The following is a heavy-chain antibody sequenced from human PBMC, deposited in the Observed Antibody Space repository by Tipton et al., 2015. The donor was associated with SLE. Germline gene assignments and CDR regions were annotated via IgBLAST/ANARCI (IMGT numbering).Heavy chain of an antibody. CDR3: ARHSIAAAGFDD. Sequence: TLSLTCTVSGGSISSYYWSWIRQPPGTGLEWIGYIYYSGSTNYNPSLKSRVTISVDTSKNQFSLKLSSVTAAETAVYYCARHSIAAAGFDDWGQGTLVTVSS. J-gene: IGHJ4*02. D-gene: IGHD6-13*01. CDR1: GGSISSYY. V-gene: IGHV4-59*08. CDR2: IYYSGST.